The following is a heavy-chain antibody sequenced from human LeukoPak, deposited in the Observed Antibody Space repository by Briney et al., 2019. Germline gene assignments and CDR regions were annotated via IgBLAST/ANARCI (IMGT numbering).Heavy chain of an antibody. CDR1: GFTFSTYA. V-gene: IGHV3-30*18. CDR3: AEAWVPRGMATINADY. Sequence: PGGSLRLSCAASGFTFSTYAMHWVRQAPGMGLEWVALISYDGSTKSYADSVKGRFTISRDNSKNTLNLQMISLRVEDTAVHYCAEAWVPRGMATINADYWGQGTLVTVSS. J-gene: IGHJ4*02. D-gene: IGHD5-24*01. CDR2: ISYDGSTK.